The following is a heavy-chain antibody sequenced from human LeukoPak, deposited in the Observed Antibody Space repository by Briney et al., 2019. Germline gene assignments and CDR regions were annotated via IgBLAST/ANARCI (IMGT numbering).Heavy chain of an antibody. D-gene: IGHD5-18*01. Sequence: GASVKVSCKVSGYRLTELSRHWVRQAPGKGLEWLGGFDLVHGDTIYAQKFQGRVTMTEDTSTDTSYMGLSSLGSEDTAVYFCTAGRAYSLLDFWGQGTLVIVSS. CDR2: FDLVHGDT. V-gene: IGHV1-24*01. CDR3: TAGRAYSLLDF. J-gene: IGHJ4*02. CDR1: GYRLTELS.